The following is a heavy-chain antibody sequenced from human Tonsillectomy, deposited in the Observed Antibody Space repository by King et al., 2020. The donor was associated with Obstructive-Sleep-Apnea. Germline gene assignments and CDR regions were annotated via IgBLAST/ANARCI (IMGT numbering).Heavy chain of an antibody. Sequence: HLQLQESGPGLVKPSETMSLTCSVSGSSISGSSYYWAWIRQPPGKGLEWIGSMSFSGDINYNPSLKSRVTISLDTSKNQFSLKVTSVTAADTATYFCARDFNTFNYWGQGALVTVAS. CDR1: GSSISGSSYY. D-gene: IGHD2/OR15-2a*01. CDR3: ARDFNTFNY. J-gene: IGHJ4*02. CDR2: MSFSGDI. V-gene: IGHV4-39*07.